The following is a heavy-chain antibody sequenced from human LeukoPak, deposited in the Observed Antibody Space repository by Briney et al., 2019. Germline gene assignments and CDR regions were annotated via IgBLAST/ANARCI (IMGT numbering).Heavy chain of an antibody. V-gene: IGHV4-39*01. Sequence: SETLSFTCTVSGGSISSSLYYWGWIRQPPGKGLEWIGTIYYSGSTYHNPSLKSRVTISVDTSKNQFSLKLSSVTAADTAVYYCARHPRLGYDGGTHWFDPWGQGTLVTVSS. J-gene: IGHJ5*02. CDR1: GGSISSSLYY. CDR3: ARHPRLGYDGGTHWFDP. D-gene: IGHD5-12*01. CDR2: IYYSGST.